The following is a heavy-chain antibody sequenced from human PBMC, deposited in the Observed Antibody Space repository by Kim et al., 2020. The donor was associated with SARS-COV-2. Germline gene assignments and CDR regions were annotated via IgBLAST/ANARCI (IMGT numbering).Heavy chain of an antibody. Sequence: GGSLRLSCAASGFTFSNAWMSWVRQAPGKGLEWVGRIKSKTDGGTTDYAAPVKGRFTISRDDSKNTLYLQMNSLKTEDTAVYYCTTDRMVVTANLYWYFDLWGRGTLVTVSS. CDR2: IKSKTDGGTT. D-gene: IGHD2-21*02. V-gene: IGHV3-15*01. CDR1: GFTFSNAW. CDR3: TTDRMVVTANLYWYFDL. J-gene: IGHJ2*01.